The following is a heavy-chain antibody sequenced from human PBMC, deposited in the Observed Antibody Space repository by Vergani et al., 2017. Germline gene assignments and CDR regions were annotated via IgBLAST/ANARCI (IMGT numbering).Heavy chain of an antibody. CDR2: IIPILGIA. CDR3: ARDDSSGRECDY. D-gene: IGHD3-22*01. V-gene: IGHV1-69*04. CDR1: GYTLTELS. J-gene: IGHJ4*02. Sequence: QVQLVQSGAEVKKPGASVKVSCKVSGYTLTELSMHWVRQAPGQGLEWMGRIIPILGIANYAQKFQGRVTITADKSTSTAYMELSSLRSEDTAVYYCARDDSSGRECDYWGQGTLVTVSS.